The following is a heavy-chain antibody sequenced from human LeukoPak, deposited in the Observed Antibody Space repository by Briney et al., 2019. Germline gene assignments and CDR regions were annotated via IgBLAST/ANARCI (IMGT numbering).Heavy chain of an antibody. CDR1: GDSVSSNSVA. J-gene: IGHJ4*02. D-gene: IGHD1-26*01. V-gene: IGHV6-1*01. CDR2: TYYKSKWFN. Sequence: SQTLSLTCAISGDSVSSNSVAWNWIRQSPSRGLEWLGRTYYKSKWFNDYAVSVKGRITINPDTSKNQFSLQLNSVTPEDTAVYFCARDPVGGSTIFDSWGQGTLVTVSS. CDR3: ARDPVGGSTIFDS.